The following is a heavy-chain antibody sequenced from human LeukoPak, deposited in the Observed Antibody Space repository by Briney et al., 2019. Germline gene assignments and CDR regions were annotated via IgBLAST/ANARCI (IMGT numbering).Heavy chain of an antibody. CDR2: INTDGSST. CDR1: GFIFSSYW. D-gene: IGHD4/OR15-4a*01. Sequence: GGSLRLSCAASGFIFSSYWMHWVRHAPGKGLAWVSRINTDGSSTSYADSVKGRFTISRDNAKNSVYLQMNSLGVEDTAVYYCARVHGAYPIDYWGQGTLVTVSS. V-gene: IGHV3-74*01. J-gene: IGHJ4*02. CDR3: ARVHGAYPIDY.